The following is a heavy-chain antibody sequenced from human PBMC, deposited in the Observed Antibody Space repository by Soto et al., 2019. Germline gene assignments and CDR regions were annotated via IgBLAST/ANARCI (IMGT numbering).Heavy chain of an antibody. CDR2: INPNSGGT. V-gene: IGHV1-2*02. J-gene: IGHJ5*02. D-gene: IGHD6-19*01. Sequence: GASVKVSCKASGYTFTGYYMHWVRQAPGQGLEWMGWINPNSGGTNYAQKFQGRVTMTRDTSISTAYMELSSLRFEDTAVYYCARVSLSSVYWFDPWGQGTLVTVSS. CDR1: GYTFTGYY. CDR3: ARVSLSSVYWFDP.